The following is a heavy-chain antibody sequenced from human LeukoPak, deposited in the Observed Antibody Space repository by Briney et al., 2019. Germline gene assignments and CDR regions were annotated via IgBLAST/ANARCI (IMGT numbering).Heavy chain of an antibody. V-gene: IGHV1-18*01. CDR1: GYTFTSYG. CDR3: ASGYCSGGSCPDGFDI. D-gene: IGHD2-15*01. Sequence: ASVKVSCKASGYTFTSYGISWVRQAPGQGLEWMGWISAYNGNTNYAQKLQGRVTMTTDTSTSTAYMELRSLRSDDTAVYYCASGYCSGGSCPDGFDIWGQGTMVTVSS. CDR2: ISAYNGNT. J-gene: IGHJ3*02.